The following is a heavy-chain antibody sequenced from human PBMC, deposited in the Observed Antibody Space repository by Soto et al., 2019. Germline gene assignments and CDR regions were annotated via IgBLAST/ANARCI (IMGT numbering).Heavy chain of an antibody. CDR1: GYTFTSYY. CDR2: INPSGGST. D-gene: IGHD3-3*01. J-gene: IGHJ6*02. V-gene: IGHV1-46*01. CDR3: ARAGTIFGVVIYYGMDV. Sequence: QVQLVQSGAEVKKPGASVKFSCKASGYTFTSYYMHWVRQAPGQGLEWMGIINPSGGSTSYAQKFQGRVTMTRDTSTSTVYMELSSLRSEDTAVYYCARAGTIFGVVIYYGMDVWGQGTTVTVSS.